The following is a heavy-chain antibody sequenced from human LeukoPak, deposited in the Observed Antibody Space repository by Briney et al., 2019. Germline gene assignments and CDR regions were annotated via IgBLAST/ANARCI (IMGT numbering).Heavy chain of an antibody. CDR1: GFTFSSYA. V-gene: IGHV3-23*01. D-gene: IGHD2-15*01. J-gene: IGHJ4*02. Sequence: GGSLRLSCAASGFTFSSYAMSWVRQAPGKGLEWVSAISGSGGSTYYADSVKGRFTISRDNSENTLYLQMNSLRAEDTAVYYCAKDLPDIVVVVAATQGDYWGQGTLVTVSS. CDR2: ISGSGGST. CDR3: AKDLPDIVVVVAATQGDY.